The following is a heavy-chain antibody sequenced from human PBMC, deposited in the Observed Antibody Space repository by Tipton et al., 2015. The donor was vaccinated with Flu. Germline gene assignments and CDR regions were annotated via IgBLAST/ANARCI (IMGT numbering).Heavy chain of an antibody. CDR1: GGSTSSGGYY. CDR3: ASLTIAVAGDDAFDI. J-gene: IGHJ3*02. CDR2: IYYSGST. V-gene: IGHV4-31*03. Sequence: LRLSCTVSGGSTSSGGYYWSWIRQHPGKGLEWIGYIYYSGSTYYNPSLKSRVTISVDTSKNQFSLKLSSVTAADTAVYYCASLTIAVAGDDAFDIWGQGTMVTVSS. D-gene: IGHD6-19*01.